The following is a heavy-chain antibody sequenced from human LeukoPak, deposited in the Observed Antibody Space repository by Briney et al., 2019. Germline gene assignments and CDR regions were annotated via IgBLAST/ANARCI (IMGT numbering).Heavy chain of an antibody. V-gene: IGHV3-53*01. CDR2: IYSGGST. CDR1: GFTFDNYA. J-gene: IGHJ4*02. D-gene: IGHD4-17*01. Sequence: GRSLRLSCAASGFTFDNYAIHWVRQAPGKGLEWVAGIYSGGSTYYADSVKGRFTISRDNSKNTLYLQMNSLRAEDTAVYYCARANDYGTRFDYWGQGTLVTVSS. CDR3: ARANDYGTRFDY.